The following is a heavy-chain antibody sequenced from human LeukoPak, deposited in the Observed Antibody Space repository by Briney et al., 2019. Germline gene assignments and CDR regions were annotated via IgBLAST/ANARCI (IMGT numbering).Heavy chain of an antibody. CDR1: GGTFSNYA. Sequence: SVKVSCKASGGTFSNYAISWVRQAPGQGLEWLGGIIPMFGTAKYAQRFQGRVTITTDESTTTAYMELISLRFEDTAVYYCVRRQALRGRHRAFDPWGQGTLVTVTS. CDR2: IIPMFGTA. V-gene: IGHV1-69*05. D-gene: IGHD6-25*01. J-gene: IGHJ5*02. CDR3: VRRQALRGRHRAFDP.